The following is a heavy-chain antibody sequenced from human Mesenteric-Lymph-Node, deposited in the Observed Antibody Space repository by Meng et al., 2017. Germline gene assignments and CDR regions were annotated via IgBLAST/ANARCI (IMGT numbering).Heavy chain of an antibody. Sequence: GESLKISCAASRFTFSSYEMNWVRQAPGKGLEWVSYISSSGSTIYYADSVKGRFTISRDNAKNSLYLQMNSLRAEDTAVYFCARDPYSSGYSTAFDYWGQGTLVTVSS. J-gene: IGHJ4*02. D-gene: IGHD6-19*01. CDR3: ARDPYSSGYSTAFDY. CDR2: ISSSGSTI. CDR1: RFTFSSYE. V-gene: IGHV3-48*03.